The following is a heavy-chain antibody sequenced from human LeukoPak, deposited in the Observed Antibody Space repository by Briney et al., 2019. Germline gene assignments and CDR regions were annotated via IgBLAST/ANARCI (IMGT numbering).Heavy chain of an antibody. CDR3: ARGLYCSGGSCGGMDV. Sequence: PGRSLRLSCAASGFTFSSYAMNWVRQAPGKGLEWVAVISYDGSSKYYADSVEGRFTISRDNSKNTLYLQMSSLRAEDTALYYCARGLYCSGGSCGGMDVWGLGTTVTVSS. J-gene: IGHJ6*02. CDR2: ISYDGSSK. V-gene: IGHV3-30-3*01. CDR1: GFTFSSYA. D-gene: IGHD2-15*01.